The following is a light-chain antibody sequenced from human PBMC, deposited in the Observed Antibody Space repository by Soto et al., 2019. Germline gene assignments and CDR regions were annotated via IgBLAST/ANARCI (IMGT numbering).Light chain of an antibody. CDR3: GTWDDSLNGVV. Sequence: QSVLTQPPSASGTPGQRVTISCSGTTANIGSNTVSWYQQLPGTAPKLLIHKNNQRPSGVPDRFSGSKSGTSASLAISGLQSEDEADYYCGTWDDSLNGVVFGGGTQLTVL. J-gene: IGLJ2*01. CDR1: TANIGSNT. V-gene: IGLV1-44*01. CDR2: KNN.